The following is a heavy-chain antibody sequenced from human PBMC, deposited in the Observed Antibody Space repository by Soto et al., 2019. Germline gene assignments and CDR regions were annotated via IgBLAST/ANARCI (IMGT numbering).Heavy chain of an antibody. J-gene: IGHJ4*02. Sequence: PSETLSLTCTGSGASISVHSYYWSWIRQPPGKGLEWIGYIYYSGSTNYNPSLKSRVTISVDTSKNQFSLKLSSVTAADTAVYYCARGSSGWYTLTFFDYWGQGTLVTVSS. V-gene: IGHV4-61*01. CDR1: GASISVHSYY. CDR2: IYYSGST. D-gene: IGHD6-19*01. CDR3: ARGSSGWYTLTFFDY.